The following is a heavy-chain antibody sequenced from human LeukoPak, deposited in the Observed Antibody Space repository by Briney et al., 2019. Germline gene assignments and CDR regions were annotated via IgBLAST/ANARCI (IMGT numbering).Heavy chain of an antibody. D-gene: IGHD6-19*01. J-gene: IGHJ4*01. CDR1: GFTFSSYS. Sequence: GGSLRLSCAASGFTFSSYSMNWVRQAPGKGLEWVSSISAGSTYILYAESVRGRFTISRDNAKNSLYLQMNTLRADDSAVYYCSGFGAITVADSDHWGQGTLVHVSS. CDR3: SGFGAITVADSDH. CDR2: ISAGSTYI. V-gene: IGHV3-21*01.